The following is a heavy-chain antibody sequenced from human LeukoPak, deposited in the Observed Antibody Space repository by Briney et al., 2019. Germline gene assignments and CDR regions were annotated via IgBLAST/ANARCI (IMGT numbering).Heavy chain of an antibody. CDR3: AKLTYYYGSGSYYNGETYDY. Sequence: PGGSLRLSCAASGXTFSSYGMHWVRQAPGKGLEWVAVISYDGSNKYYADSVKGRFTISRDNSKNTLYLQMNSLRAEDTAVYYCAKLTYYYGSGSYYNGETYDYWGQGTLVTVSS. V-gene: IGHV3-30*18. CDR2: ISYDGSNK. D-gene: IGHD3-10*01. CDR1: GXTFSSYG. J-gene: IGHJ4*02.